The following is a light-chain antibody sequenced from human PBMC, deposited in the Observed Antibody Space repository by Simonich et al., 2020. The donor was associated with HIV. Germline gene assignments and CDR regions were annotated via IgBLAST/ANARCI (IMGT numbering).Light chain of an antibody. J-gene: IGKJ2*01. V-gene: IGKV3D-20*01. CDR3: QQYGSSPYT. CDR2: DAS. CDR1: QSVSSNY. Sequence: EIVLTQFPRTLSLSPGEGATLSCRASQSVSSNYLAWYQQTPGLAPRLLIYDASSRATGIPDRFSGFESVTDFTLTISRLEPEDFAVYYCQQYGSSPYTFGQGTKLEIK.